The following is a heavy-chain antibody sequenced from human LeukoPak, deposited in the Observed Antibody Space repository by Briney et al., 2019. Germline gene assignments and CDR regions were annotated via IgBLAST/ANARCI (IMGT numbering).Heavy chain of an antibody. Sequence: GGSLRLSCAASGFTFDDYAMHWVRQAPGKGLEWVSGISWNSGSIGYADSVKGRFTISRDNAKNSLYLQMNSLRAEDMALYYCAKAPRSSGADYFDYWGPGTLVTVSS. V-gene: IGHV3-9*03. CDR3: AKAPRSSGADYFDY. CDR1: GFTFDDYA. J-gene: IGHJ4*02. CDR2: ISWNSGSI. D-gene: IGHD6-19*01.